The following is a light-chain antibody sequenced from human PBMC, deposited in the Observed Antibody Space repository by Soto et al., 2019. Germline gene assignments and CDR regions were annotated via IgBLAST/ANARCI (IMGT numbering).Light chain of an antibody. CDR1: RDVGSD. CDR2: AAS. CDR3: QQLKSYPQT. V-gene: IGKV1-17*01. Sequence: QMTQSPSSLSASVGEKIIITCRASRDVGSDVSWYQQKPGQAPKLLIYAASNLYTGVPSRFSGSRSGTEFTLTISSLQPEDFATYYCQQLKSYPQTFGQGTKVDIK. J-gene: IGKJ1*01.